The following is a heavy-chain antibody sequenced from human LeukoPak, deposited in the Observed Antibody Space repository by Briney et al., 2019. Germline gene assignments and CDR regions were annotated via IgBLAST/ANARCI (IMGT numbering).Heavy chain of an antibody. Sequence: ASVKVSCKASGYTFTSYYMHWVRQAPGQGLEWMGIINPSGGSTSYAQKFQGRVTMTRDTSTSTVYMELSSLRSEDTAVYYCARVASYYGSGRAFDIWGQGTMVTVSS. V-gene: IGHV1-46*01. CDR2: INPSGGST. D-gene: IGHD3-10*01. CDR3: ARVASYYGSGRAFDI. J-gene: IGHJ3*02. CDR1: GYTFTSYY.